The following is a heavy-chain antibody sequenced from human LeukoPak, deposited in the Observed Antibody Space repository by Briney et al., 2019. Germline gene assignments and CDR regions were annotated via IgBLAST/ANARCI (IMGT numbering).Heavy chain of an antibody. Sequence: PSETLSLTCTVSGGSISSYYWSWIRQPAGKGLEWIGRIYTSGSTNYNPSLKSRVTISVDTSKNQFSLKLNSVTAAGTAVYYCARDPRGGTSRDNWFDPWGQGTLVTVSS. CDR3: ARDPRGGTSRDNWFDP. J-gene: IGHJ5*02. D-gene: IGHD1-1*01. CDR2: IYTSGST. CDR1: GGSISSYY. V-gene: IGHV4-4*07.